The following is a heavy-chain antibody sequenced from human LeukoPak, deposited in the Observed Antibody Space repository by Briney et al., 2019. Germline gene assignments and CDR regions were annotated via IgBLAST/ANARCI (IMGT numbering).Heavy chain of an antibody. V-gene: IGHV1-8*01. J-gene: IGHJ4*02. CDR1: GYTFTNYD. CDR3: ARGLRREQQLLRAFDY. CDR2: MNPNSGNT. D-gene: IGHD6-13*01. Sequence: ASVKVSCKASGYTFTNYDINWVRQASGQGLEWMGWMNPNSGNTGSAQKFQGRVTMTSNTSISTAYMELSSLRSEDTAVYYCARGLRREQQLLRAFDYWGQGTPVTVSS.